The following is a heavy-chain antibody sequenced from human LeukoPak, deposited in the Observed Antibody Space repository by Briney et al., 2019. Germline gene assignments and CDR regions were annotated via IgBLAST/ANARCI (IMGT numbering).Heavy chain of an antibody. Sequence: GASVKVSCKASGYTSTGYYMHWVRQAPGQGLEWMGWINPNSGGTNYAQKFQGRVTMTRDTSISTAYMELSRLRSDDTAVYYCARGGQYYYDSSGYYYNDYWGQGTLVTVSS. J-gene: IGHJ4*02. D-gene: IGHD3-22*01. CDR3: ARGGQYYYDSSGYYYNDY. CDR2: INPNSGGT. V-gene: IGHV1-2*02. CDR1: GYTSTGYY.